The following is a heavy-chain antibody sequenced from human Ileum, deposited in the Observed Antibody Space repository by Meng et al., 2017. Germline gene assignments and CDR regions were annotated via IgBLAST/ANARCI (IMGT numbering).Heavy chain of an antibody. V-gene: IGHV4-38-2*02. Sequence: SETQSLTCTVSGYSISSGYYWGWIRQPPGKGLEWIGSIYHSGSTYYNPSLKSRVTISVDTSKNQFSLKLNSVTAADTAVYYCARWLQTPYYFDYWGQGTLVTVSS. CDR3: ARWLQTPYYFDY. J-gene: IGHJ4*02. D-gene: IGHD5-24*01. CDR1: GYSISSGYY. CDR2: IYHSGST.